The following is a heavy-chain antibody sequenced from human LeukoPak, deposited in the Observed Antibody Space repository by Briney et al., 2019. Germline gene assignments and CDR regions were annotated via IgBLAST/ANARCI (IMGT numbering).Heavy chain of an antibody. CDR3: ARTGPGTKQQNFDY. V-gene: IGHV4-39*01. D-gene: IGHD1-14*01. Sequence: MASETLSLTCTVSGGSISSSSYYWGWIRQPPGKGLEWIGSIYYGGSTYYNPSLKSRVTISVDTSKNQFSLKLSSVTAADTAVYYCARTGPGTKQQNFDYWGQGTLVTVSS. J-gene: IGHJ4*02. CDR1: GGSISSSSYY. CDR2: IYYGGST.